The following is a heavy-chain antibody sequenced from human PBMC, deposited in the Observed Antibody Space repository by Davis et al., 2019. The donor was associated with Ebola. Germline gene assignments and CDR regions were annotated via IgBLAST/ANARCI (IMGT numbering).Heavy chain of an antibody. CDR3: ARGTDGYNPGGYFDS. J-gene: IGHJ4*02. CDR1: GYSFPSYW. V-gene: IGHV5-10-1*01. CDR2: IDPSDSYT. D-gene: IGHD5-24*01. Sequence: GESLKISCEGSGYSFPSYWISWVRQLPGKGLEWVGRIDPSDSYTDYSPSFRGHVTISTDKSINTAYLQWNSLKASDTAMYYCARGTDGYNPGGYFDSWGQGTLVTVSS.